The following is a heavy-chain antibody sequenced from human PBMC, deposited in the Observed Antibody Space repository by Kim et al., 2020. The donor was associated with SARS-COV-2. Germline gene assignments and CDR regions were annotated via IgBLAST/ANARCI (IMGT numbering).Heavy chain of an antibody. CDR2: ISYDGSNK. Sequence: GGSLRLSCAASGFTFSSYGMHWVRQAPGKGLEWVAAISYDGSNKYYADSVKGRFTISRDNSKNTLYLQMNSLRAEDTAVYYCARAAARVDGEFPFHLDYWGQGTLVTVSS. CDR3: ARAAARVDGEFPFHLDY. D-gene: IGHD3-10*01. V-gene: IGHV3-33*05. CDR1: GFTFSSYG. J-gene: IGHJ4*02.